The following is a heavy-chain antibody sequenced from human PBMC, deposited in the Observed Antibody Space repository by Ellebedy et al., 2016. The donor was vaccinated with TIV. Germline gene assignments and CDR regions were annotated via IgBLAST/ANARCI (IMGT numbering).Heavy chain of an antibody. J-gene: IGHJ4*02. CDR3: ATSRARVY. V-gene: IGHV3-21*01. CDR2: ISSSGSYL. CDR1: GFMFSSYA. Sequence: PGGSLRLSCAATGFMFSSYAMTWVRQAPGKGLEWVSSISSSGSYLYYAGSVKGRFTISRDNAKNSLYLQMNSLRVDDTAVYYCATSRARVYWGQGTLVTVSS.